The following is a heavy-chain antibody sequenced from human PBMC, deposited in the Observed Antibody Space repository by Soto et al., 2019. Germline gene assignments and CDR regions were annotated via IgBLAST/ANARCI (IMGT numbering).Heavy chain of an antibody. CDR3: ARGGYSYGYSGWFDP. V-gene: IGHV4-59*01. CDR2: IYYSGST. D-gene: IGHD5-18*01. J-gene: IGHJ5*02. Sequence: SEPLSLPCNVSGGSIYTYYWSWIRQPPGKGLEWIGYIYYSGSTNYNPSLKSRVTISVDTSKNQFSLKLSSVTAADTAVYYCARGGYSYGYSGWFDPWGQGTLVTVPS. CDR1: GGSIYTYY.